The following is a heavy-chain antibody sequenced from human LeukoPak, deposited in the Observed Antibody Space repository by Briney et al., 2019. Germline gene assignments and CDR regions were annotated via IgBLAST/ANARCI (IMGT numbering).Heavy chain of an antibody. V-gene: IGHV3-9*01. CDR2: ISWNSGSI. D-gene: IGHD6-13*01. CDR1: GFTFDDYA. J-gene: IGHJ4*02. CDR3: AKAVASSWGPSRYFDY. Sequence: GGSLRLSCAASGFTFDDYAMHWVRQAPGKGLEWVSGISWNSGSIGYADSVKGRFTISRDNAKNSLYLQMNSLRAEDTALYYCAKAVASSWGPSRYFDYWGQGTLVTVSS.